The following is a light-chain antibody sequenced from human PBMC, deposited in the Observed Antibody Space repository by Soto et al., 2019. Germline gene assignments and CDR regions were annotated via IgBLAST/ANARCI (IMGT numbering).Light chain of an antibody. CDR1: QSVSSN. CDR3: QQYNNWQWT. V-gene: IGKV3-15*01. Sequence: EIVMTQSPATLSVSPGERATLSCRASQSVSSNLAWYLQKPGQAPRLLIYGASTRATGIPARFSGSGSGTEFTLTISSLQSEDFAVYYCQQYNNWQWTFGQGTKVDIK. CDR2: GAS. J-gene: IGKJ1*01.